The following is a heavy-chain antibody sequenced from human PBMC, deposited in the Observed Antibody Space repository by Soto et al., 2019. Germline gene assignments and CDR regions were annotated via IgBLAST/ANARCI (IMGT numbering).Heavy chain of an antibody. J-gene: IGHJ6*02. CDR1: GGSFSGYY. V-gene: IGHV4-34*01. D-gene: IGHD2-2*01. CDR2: INHSGST. CDR3: ARARYCSSTSCYPPTTYSYYGMDV. Sequence: SETLSLTCAVYGGSFSGYYWSWIRQPPGKGLEWIGEINHSGSTNYNPSLKSRVTISVDTSKNQFSLKLSSVTAADTAVYYCARARYCSSTSCYPPTTYSYYGMDVGAQGPTVPVSS.